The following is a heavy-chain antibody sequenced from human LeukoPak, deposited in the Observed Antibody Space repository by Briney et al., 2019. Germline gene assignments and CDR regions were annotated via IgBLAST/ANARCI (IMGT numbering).Heavy chain of an antibody. CDR2: IYYSGST. D-gene: IGHD2-2*01. CDR3: ASRYCSSTSCSHGFDY. V-gene: IGHV4-61*01. CDR1: GGSVSSGSYY. Sequence: SQTLSLTCTVSGGSVSSGSYYWSWIRQPPGKGLEWIGYIYYSGSTNYNPSLKSRVTISVDTSKNQFSLKLSSVTAADTAVYYCASRYCSSTSCSHGFDYWGQGTLVTVSS. J-gene: IGHJ4*02.